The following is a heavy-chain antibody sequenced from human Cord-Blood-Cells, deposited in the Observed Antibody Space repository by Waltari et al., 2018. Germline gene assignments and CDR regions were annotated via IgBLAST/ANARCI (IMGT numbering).Heavy chain of an antibody. CDR1: GGSFSGYY. CDR2: INHSGST. V-gene: IGHV4-34*01. J-gene: IGHJ6*03. CDR3: ARVVLRVLEWFSYYYYCMDV. Sequence: PSETLSLTCAVYGGSFSGYYWSWIRQPPGKGLEWIGEINHSGSTNYNPSLKSRVTISVDTSKNQFSLKLSSVTAADTAVYYCARVVLRVLEWFSYYYYCMDVWGKGTTVTVSS. D-gene: IGHD3-3*01.